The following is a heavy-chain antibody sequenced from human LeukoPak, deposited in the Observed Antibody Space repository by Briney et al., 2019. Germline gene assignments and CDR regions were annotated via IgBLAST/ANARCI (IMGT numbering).Heavy chain of an antibody. CDR3: ARDLKYQLLLGWFDP. D-gene: IGHD2-21*01. Sequence: ASVKVSCKASGYTFTGYYIHWVRQAPGQGLECMGRINPNNGATNYAQKFQGRITVTRDTSISIVYMELRRLRSDDTAVYYCARDLKYQLLLGWFDPWGQGSLVTVSS. V-gene: IGHV1-2*06. J-gene: IGHJ5*02. CDR2: INPNNGAT. CDR1: GYTFTGYY.